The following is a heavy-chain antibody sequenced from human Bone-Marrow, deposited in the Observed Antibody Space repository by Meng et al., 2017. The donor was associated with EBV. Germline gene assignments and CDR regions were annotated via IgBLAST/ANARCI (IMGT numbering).Heavy chain of an antibody. Sequence: VQLQESGQGLVKPSETLSLTCTVSGGSISSYYWSWIRQHPGKGLEWIGYIYYSGSTNYNPSLKSRVTISVDTSKNQFSLKLSSVTAADTAVYYCARVNCGGDCYSFDYWGQGTLVTVSS. CDR3: ARVNCGGDCYSFDY. V-gene: IGHV4-59*01. D-gene: IGHD2-21*02. CDR1: GGSISSYY. J-gene: IGHJ4*02. CDR2: IYYSGST.